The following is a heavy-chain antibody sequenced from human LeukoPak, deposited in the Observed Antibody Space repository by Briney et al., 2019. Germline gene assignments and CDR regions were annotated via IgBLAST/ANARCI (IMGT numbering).Heavy chain of an antibody. CDR2: INHSGST. J-gene: IGHJ6*03. V-gene: IGHV4-34*01. Sequence: SETLSLTCAVYGGSFSGYYWSWIRQPPGKGLEWIGEINHSGSTNYNPSLKSRVTISIDTSKNQFSLKMSSVTAADTAVYYCARGRYRSSTSCYTGPPNYYYMDVWGKGTTVTVSS. CDR1: GGSFSGYY. CDR3: ARGRYRSSTSCYTGPPNYYYMDV. D-gene: IGHD2-2*02.